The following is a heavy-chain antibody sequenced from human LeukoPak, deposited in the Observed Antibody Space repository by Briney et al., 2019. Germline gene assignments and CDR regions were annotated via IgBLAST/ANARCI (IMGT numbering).Heavy chain of an antibody. J-gene: IGHJ4*02. CDR2: ISSSGSSI. D-gene: IGHD6-19*01. Sequence: PGGSLTLSCAASGFTFSDYYMSWIRQPPGKGLEWVSYISSSGSSIYSADSLKGRFRITRDNAKNSLYLQMNSRRAEDAAVYYCASSVAGLRYFDYWGQGTLVTVSS. CDR1: GFTFSDYY. CDR3: ASSVAGLRYFDY. V-gene: IGHV3-11*01.